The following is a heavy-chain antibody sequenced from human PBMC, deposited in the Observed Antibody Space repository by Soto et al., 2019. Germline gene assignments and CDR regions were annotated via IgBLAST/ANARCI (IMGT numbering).Heavy chain of an antibody. D-gene: IGHD3-10*01. J-gene: IGHJ6*02. CDR1: GGSITSGGYC. Sequence: QVQLRESGPGLVKPSQTLSLTCTVSGGSITSGGYCWSWIRHHPGEGLEWIGYVYYNGPTYYNPSLKSRITMSLDASKNQFSLKFNSVTAADTAVYYCARVHTSGPSHYGLDVWGQGTTVTVSS. CDR3: ARVHTSGPSHYGLDV. CDR2: VYYNGPT. V-gene: IGHV4-31*03.